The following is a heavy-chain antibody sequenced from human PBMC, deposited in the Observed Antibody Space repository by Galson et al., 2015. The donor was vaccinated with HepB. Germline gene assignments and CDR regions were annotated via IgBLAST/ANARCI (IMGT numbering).Heavy chain of an antibody. CDR2: INSDGSIT. Sequence: SLRLSCAASGFSFSSYRMHWVRQAPGKGPVWVSRINSDGSITNYADSVKGRFSISRDNAKNALYLQMNSLSPEDTAVYYCARGKTPATVTPFDPWGQGTLVTVSS. D-gene: IGHD4-11*01. CDR3: ARGKTPATVTPFDP. CDR1: GFSFSSYR. J-gene: IGHJ5*02. V-gene: IGHV3-74*01.